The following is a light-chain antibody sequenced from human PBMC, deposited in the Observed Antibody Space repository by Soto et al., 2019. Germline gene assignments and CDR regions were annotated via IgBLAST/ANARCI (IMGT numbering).Light chain of an antibody. Sequence: DIQMTQSPSSLSASVGDRVTITCQASQDISNYLNWYQQKPGKAPKLLIYDASNLETGVPSRFSGSGSGTDFAFTISSLQPEDIATHYCQQYDNLPGLTFGGGTKVEIK. CDR3: QQYDNLPGLT. CDR2: DAS. V-gene: IGKV1-33*01. CDR1: QDISNY. J-gene: IGKJ4*01.